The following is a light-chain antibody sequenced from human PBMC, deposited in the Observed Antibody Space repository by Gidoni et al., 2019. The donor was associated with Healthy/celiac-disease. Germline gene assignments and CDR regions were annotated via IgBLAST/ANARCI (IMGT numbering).Light chain of an antibody. V-gene: IGKV3-15*01. J-gene: IGKJ2*01. Sequence: EIVMTQSPATLSVSPGERATRSCRASQSVSSNLAWYQQNPGQAPRLLIYGASTRATGIPARFSGSGSGTEFPLTISSLQSEAFAVYYCQQYNNWPHTFGQGTKLEIK. CDR1: QSVSSN. CDR2: GAS. CDR3: QQYNNWPHT.